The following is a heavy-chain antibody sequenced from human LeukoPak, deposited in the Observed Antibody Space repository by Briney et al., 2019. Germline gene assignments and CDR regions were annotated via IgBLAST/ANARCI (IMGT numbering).Heavy chain of an antibody. CDR1: GFTFSSYA. CDR3: AKGRSLPRSGPLYYFDY. CDR2: ISGSGGST. V-gene: IGHV3-23*01. D-gene: IGHD3-10*01. J-gene: IGHJ4*02. Sequence: GGSLRLSCAASGFTFSSYAMSWVRQAPGKGLEWVSAISGSGGSTYYADSVKGRFTISRDNSKNTLYLQMNSLRAEDTAVYYCAKGRSLPRSGPLYYFDYWGQGTLVTVSS.